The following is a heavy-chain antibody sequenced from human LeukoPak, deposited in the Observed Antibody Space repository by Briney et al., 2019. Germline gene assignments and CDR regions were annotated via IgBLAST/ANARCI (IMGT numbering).Heavy chain of an antibody. CDR2: ISDRGST. CDR1: GDSMSNYY. D-gene: IGHD2-15*01. J-gene: IGHJ4*02. Sequence: PSETLSLTCSVSGDSMSNYYWTWIRQPPGKALESIGYISDRGSTYYSPSLKSRATISADTSKNQISLKLTSVTAADTAVYYCARDVCSGGTCYLDYWAGEPWSASPQ. CDR3: ARDVCSGGTCYLDY. V-gene: IGHV4-59*01.